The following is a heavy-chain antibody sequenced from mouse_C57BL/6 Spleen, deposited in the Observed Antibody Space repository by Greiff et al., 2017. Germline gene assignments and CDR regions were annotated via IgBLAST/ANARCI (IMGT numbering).Heavy chain of an antibody. CDR2: IWTGGGT. D-gene: IGHD1-1*01. Sequence: VMLVESGPGLVAPSQSLSITCTVSGFSLTSYAISWVRQPPGKGLEWLGVIWTGGGTNYNSALKSRLSISQDNTKSQVFLKMNRLQTDDTARYYCARNGDYYGSSYWDYWGQGTTHTVS. V-gene: IGHV2-9-1*01. CDR1: GFSLTSYA. J-gene: IGHJ2*01. CDR3: ARNGDYYGSSYWDY.